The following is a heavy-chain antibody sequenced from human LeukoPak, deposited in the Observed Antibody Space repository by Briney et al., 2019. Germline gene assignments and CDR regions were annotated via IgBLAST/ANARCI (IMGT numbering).Heavy chain of an antibody. V-gene: IGHV3-49*04. Sequence: GRSLRLSCTASGFTFGDYAMSWVRQAPGKGLEWVGFIRSKAYGGTTEYAASVKGRFTISRDDSKSIAYLRMNSLKTEDTAVYYCTRDNSYSDYRGQGTLVTVSS. CDR1: GFTFGDYA. CDR2: IRSKAYGGTT. J-gene: IGHJ4*02. D-gene: IGHD2-21*01. CDR3: TRDNSYSDY.